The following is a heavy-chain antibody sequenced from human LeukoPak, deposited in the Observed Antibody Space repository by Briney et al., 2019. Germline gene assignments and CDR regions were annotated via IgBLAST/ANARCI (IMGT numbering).Heavy chain of an antibody. V-gene: IGHV3-48*04. CDR1: GFTFSRDS. CDR2: INGGGSPI. CDR3: ARDPFCGTSCYTPEYFQH. J-gene: IGHJ1*01. D-gene: IGHD2-2*02. Sequence: GGSLRLSCAASGFTFSRDSMNWVRQAPGKGLEWVSYINGGGSPIFYADSVRGRFTISRDNAKNSLYLQMNSLRAEDTAVYYCARDPFCGTSCYTPEYFQHWGQGTLVTVSS.